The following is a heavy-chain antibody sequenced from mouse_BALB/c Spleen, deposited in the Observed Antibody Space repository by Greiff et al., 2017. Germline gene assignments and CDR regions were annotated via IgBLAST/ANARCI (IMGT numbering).Heavy chain of an antibody. V-gene: IGHV3-6*02. Sequence: EVQLQQSGPGLVKPSQSLSLTCSVTGYSITSGYYWNWIRQFPGNKLEWMGYISYDGSNNYNPSLKNRISITRDTSKNQFFLKLNSVTTEDTATYYCARDNYAYAMDYWGQGTSVTVSS. CDR1: GYSITSGYY. CDR2: ISYDGSN. CDR3: ARDNYAYAMDY. J-gene: IGHJ4*01. D-gene: IGHD2-1*01.